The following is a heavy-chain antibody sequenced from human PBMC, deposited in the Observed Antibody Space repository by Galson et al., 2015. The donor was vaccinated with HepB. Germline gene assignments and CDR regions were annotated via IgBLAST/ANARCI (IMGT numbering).Heavy chain of an antibody. V-gene: IGHV1-69*10. Sequence: SVKVSCKASGGTFSSYTISWVRRAPGQGLEWMGGITPVLGITDYAQKFQGRVTIIADKSTNIAYMELRSLRSEDTAVYYCARDKDGYNNPYYDFWGQGTLVTVSS. CDR3: ARDKDGYNNPYYDF. CDR2: ITPVLGIT. D-gene: IGHD5-24*01. J-gene: IGHJ4*02. CDR1: GGTFSSYT.